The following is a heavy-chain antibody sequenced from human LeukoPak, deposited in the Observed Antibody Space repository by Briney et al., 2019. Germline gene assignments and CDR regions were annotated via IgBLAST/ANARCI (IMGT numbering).Heavy chain of an antibody. CDR1: GYTFTGYY. J-gene: IGHJ4*02. V-gene: IGHV1-2*02. CDR3: ARLGFLTVTDFDY. CDR2: INPNSGGT. Sequence: ASVKVSCKASGYTFTGYYMHWVRQAPGQGLEWMGWINPNSGGTNYAQKFQGRVTMTRDTSTSTVYMELSSLRSEDTAVYYCARLGFLTVTDFDYWGQGTLVTVSS. D-gene: IGHD4-17*01.